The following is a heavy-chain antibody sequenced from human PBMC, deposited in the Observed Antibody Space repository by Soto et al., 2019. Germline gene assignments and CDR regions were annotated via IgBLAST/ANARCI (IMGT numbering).Heavy chain of an antibody. V-gene: IGHV3-30*03. Sequence: GSLRLSCAAAGFTFRTYGMNWVRQAPGRGLEWVAIISSDGRETYYADSVKGRFTISRDNSENNLYLQMNSLIVEDTAVYYCARQESGTDYWGRGTLVTSPQ. CDR1: GFTFRTYG. CDR3: ARQESGTDY. D-gene: IGHD1-26*01. J-gene: IGHJ4*02. CDR2: ISSDGRET.